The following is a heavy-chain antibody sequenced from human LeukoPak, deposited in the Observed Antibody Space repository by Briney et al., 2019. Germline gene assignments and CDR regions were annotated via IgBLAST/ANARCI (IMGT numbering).Heavy chain of an antibody. J-gene: IGHJ4*02. V-gene: IGHV1-24*01. CDR1: GYPLTELS. CDR2: FDPDDPEDGEA. CDR3: TTGTIYCSSCSDDY. Sequence: GASVKVSCKVYGYPLTELSMHWGGQAPGNGLEWVGGFDPDDPEDGEAIYAQKFQGRVTMTEATSTDTAYMELSSLRSEDTAVYYCTTGTIYCSSCSDDYWGQGTLVTVSS. D-gene: IGHD6-13*01.